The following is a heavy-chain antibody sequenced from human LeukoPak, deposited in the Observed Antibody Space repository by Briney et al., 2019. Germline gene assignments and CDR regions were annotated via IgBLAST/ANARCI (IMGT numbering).Heavy chain of an antibody. Sequence: PSETLSLTCTVSGGSISSGGYYWSWIRQHPGKGLEWIGYIYYSGSTYYNPSLKSRVTISVDTSKNQFSLKLSSVTAADTAVYYCARGPAMEGSFDYWGQGTLVTVSS. D-gene: IGHD2-2*01. V-gene: IGHV4-31*03. CDR3: ARGPAMEGSFDY. CDR1: GGSISSGGYY. CDR2: IYYSGST. J-gene: IGHJ4*02.